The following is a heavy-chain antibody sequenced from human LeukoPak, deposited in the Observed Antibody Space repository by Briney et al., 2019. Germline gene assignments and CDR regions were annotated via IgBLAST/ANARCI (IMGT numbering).Heavy chain of an antibody. CDR1: GFTFSDFG. Sequence: GGSLRLSCAASGFTFSDFGIHWIRQAPGKGLEWVALIRSDGSSKYYADSAKGRFTISRDNSKNTLYLQMHSLRVEDTAVYYCAKDRDDYGNDCWGQGILSPSPQ. CDR2: IRSDGSSK. D-gene: IGHD4-11*01. CDR3: AKDRDDYGNDC. J-gene: IGHJ4*02. V-gene: IGHV3-30*02.